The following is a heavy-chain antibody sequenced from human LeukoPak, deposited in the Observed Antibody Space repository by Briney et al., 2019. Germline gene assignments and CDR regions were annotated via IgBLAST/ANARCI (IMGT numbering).Heavy chain of an antibody. D-gene: IGHD5-18*01. CDR2: ISWNSGSI. J-gene: IGHJ3*02. V-gene: IGHV3-9*01. CDR3: AKDISAMDTLGDAFDI. CDR1: GFTFDDYA. Sequence: GGSLGLSCAASGFTFDDYAMHWVRQAPGKGLEWVSGISWNSGSIGYADSVKGRFTISRDNAKNSLYLQMNSLRAEDTALYYCAKDISAMDTLGDAFDIWGQGTMVTVSS.